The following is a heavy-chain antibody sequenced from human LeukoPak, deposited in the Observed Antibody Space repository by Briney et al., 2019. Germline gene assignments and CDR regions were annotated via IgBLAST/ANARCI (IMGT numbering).Heavy chain of an antibody. Sequence: GGSLRLSCAASGFTFSSYAMSWVRQAPGKGLEWVSAISGSGGSTYYADSVKGRFTISRDNSKNTLYPQMNSLRAEDTAVYYCAKSLDYSSSWYVGYWGQGTLVTVSS. CDR1: GFTFSSYA. CDR2: ISGSGGST. V-gene: IGHV3-23*01. D-gene: IGHD6-13*01. CDR3: AKSLDYSSSWYVGY. J-gene: IGHJ4*02.